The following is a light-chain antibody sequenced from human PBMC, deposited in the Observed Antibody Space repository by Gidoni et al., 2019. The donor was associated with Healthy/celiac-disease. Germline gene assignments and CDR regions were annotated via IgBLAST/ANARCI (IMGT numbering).Light chain of an antibody. CDR3: QQYDNRPYS. CDR2: DAS. CDR1: QDISNY. Sequence: DIQMTTSPAPLSASVGDRVTITCQASQDISNYLNWYQQKPGKAPKLLIYDASNWETGVPARFSGSGSGTDFTFTISSLQPEDIATYYCQQYDNRPYSFGQXTKLEIK. V-gene: IGKV1-33*01. J-gene: IGKJ2*03.